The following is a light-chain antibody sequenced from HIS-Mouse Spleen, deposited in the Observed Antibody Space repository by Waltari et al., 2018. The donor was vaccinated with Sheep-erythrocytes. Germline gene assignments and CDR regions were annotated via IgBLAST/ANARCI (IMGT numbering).Light chain of an antibody. CDR1: ALPKKY. CDR3: YSTDSSGNHSNWV. J-gene: IGLJ3*02. CDR2: EDS. Sequence: SYELTQPPSVSVSPGQTARITCSGDALPKKYAYWYPQNAGQAPVLVIYEDSKRPSGIPERFSGSSSGTMATLTISGAQVEDEADYYCYSTDSSGNHSNWVFGGGTKLTVL. V-gene: IGLV3-10*01.